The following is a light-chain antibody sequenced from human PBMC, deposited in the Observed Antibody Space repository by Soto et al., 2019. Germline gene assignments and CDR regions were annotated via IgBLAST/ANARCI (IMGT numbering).Light chain of an antibody. CDR1: SGSMASNY. J-gene: IGLJ3*02. CDR2: EDN. CDR3: QSYDATTQV. V-gene: IGLV6-57*01. Sequence: NFMLTQPHSVSESPGKTVIISCTRSSGSMASNYVQWYQQRPGSSPTTVIYEDNQGPSGAPERFSGSIDSSSNSASLTISGLETEDEADYYCQSYDATTQVFGGGTTLPVL.